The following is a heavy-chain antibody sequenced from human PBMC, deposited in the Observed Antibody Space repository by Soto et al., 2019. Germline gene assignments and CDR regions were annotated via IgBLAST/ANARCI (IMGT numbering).Heavy chain of an antibody. CDR3: ASQSGYVDYYYGMDV. V-gene: IGHV1-69*06. CDR2: IIPIFGTA. CDR1: GGTFSSYA. Sequence: ASVKVSCKASGGTFSSYAISWVRQAPGQGLEWMGGIIPIFGTANYAQKFQGRVTITADKSTSTAYMELSSLRSEDTAVYYCASQSGYVDYYYGMDVWGQGTTVTVSS. J-gene: IGHJ6*02. D-gene: IGHD5-12*01.